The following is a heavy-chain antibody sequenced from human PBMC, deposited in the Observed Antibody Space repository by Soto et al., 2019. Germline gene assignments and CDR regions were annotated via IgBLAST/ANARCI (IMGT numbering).Heavy chain of an antibody. D-gene: IGHD4-17*01. J-gene: IGHJ4*02. CDR3: ARETSTEASKLD. V-gene: IGHV3-66*01. Sequence: GGSLRLSCAASGFTVSSNYMSWVRQAPGKGLEWVSVIYSGGSTYYADSVKGRFTISRDNSKNTLYLQMNSLRAEDTAVYYCARETSTEASKLDWGQGTLVTVSS. CDR2: IYSGGST. CDR1: GFTVSSNY.